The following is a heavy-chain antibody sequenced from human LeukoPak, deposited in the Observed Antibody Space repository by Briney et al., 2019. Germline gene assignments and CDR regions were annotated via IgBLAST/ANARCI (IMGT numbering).Heavy chain of an antibody. D-gene: IGHD5-24*01. CDR2: IYPGDSDT. CDR1: GYIYTSYW. Sequence: GESLKISCNSSGYIYTSYWIGWVRQMPGKGLEWMGIIYPGDSDTRYSPSFQGQVTISADKSISTAYLQWSSLKASDTAMYYCGGLGSRHGYNGGALWAQGTLVSVSS. V-gene: IGHV5-51*01. J-gene: IGHJ4*02. CDR3: GGLGSRHGYNGGAL.